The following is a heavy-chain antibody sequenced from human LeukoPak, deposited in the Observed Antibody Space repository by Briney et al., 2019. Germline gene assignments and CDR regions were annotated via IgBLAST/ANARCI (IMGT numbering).Heavy chain of an antibody. J-gene: IGHJ3*02. V-gene: IGHV3-21*01. CDR2: ISSSSSYI. Sequence: GGSLRLSCAASGSTISSYSMNWVRQAPGKGLEWVSSISSSSSYIYYADSVKGRFTISRDNAKNSLYLQMNSLRAEDTAVYYCARARGVGAPVAFDIWGQGTMVTVSS. CDR1: GSTISSYS. D-gene: IGHD1-26*01. CDR3: ARARGVGAPVAFDI.